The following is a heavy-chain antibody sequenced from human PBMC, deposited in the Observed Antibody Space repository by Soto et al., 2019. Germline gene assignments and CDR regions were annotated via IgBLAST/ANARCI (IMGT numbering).Heavy chain of an antibody. CDR1: GGSLSGYY. V-gene: IGHV4-34*01. D-gene: IGHD1-26*01. Sequence: QVQLQQRGAGLLKPSETLSLTCGVYGGSLSGYYWSWIRQLPGKGLEWIGEITPGGSAAYHPSLRRRAVISLDTAKKQISLGVNSVTVADTGVYYCARGGGWSWAPTWGQGTLVTVSS. J-gene: IGHJ4*02. CDR3: ARGGGWSWAPT. CDR2: ITPGGSA.